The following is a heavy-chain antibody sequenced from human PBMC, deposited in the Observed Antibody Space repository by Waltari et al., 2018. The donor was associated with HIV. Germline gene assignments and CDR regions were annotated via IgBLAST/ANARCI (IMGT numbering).Heavy chain of an antibody. CDR2: VNGDASST. CDR1: KFNFSNYW. D-gene: IGHD3-3*01. V-gene: IGHV3-74*01. J-gene: IGHJ4*02. Sequence: EVELVDSGGGLVQPGGSLRLSCVASKFNFSNYWLYWGRQLPGKGLVWVSRVNGDASSTDYADSVRGRFTISRDNAKNTVYLQMNSLRAEDTALYYCTRAVFWSGFFRDYFFDYWGQGTPVTVSS. CDR3: TRAVFWSGFFRDYFFDY.